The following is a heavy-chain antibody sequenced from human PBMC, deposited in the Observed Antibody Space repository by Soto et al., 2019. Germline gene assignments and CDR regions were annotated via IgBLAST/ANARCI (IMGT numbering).Heavy chain of an antibody. CDR1: GFTFSSYS. CDR2: ISSSSSYI. D-gene: IGHD3-9*01. Sequence: GGSLRLSCAASGFTFSSYSMNWVRQAPGKGLEWVSSISSSSSYIYYADSVKGRFTISRDNAKNSLYLQMNSLRAEDTAVYYCARGNDILTNYYYGMDVWGQGTTVTVSS. CDR3: ARGNDILTNYYYGMDV. V-gene: IGHV3-21*01. J-gene: IGHJ6*02.